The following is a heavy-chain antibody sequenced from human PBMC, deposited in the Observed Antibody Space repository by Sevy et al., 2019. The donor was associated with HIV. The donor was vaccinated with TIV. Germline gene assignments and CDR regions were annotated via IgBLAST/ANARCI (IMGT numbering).Heavy chain of an antibody. V-gene: IGHV4-59*08. D-gene: IGHD1-26*01. J-gene: IGHJ4*02. Sequence: SETLSLTCTVSGGSITSLYWNWIRQPPGKGLEWIANIYYNGHINYNPSLKSRVPLSLETSKNHFSLRLSSVTAADTAMYYCAGENAWGRGYSWGQGTLVTVSS. CDR2: IYYNGHI. CDR1: GGSITSLY. CDR3: AGENAWGRGYS.